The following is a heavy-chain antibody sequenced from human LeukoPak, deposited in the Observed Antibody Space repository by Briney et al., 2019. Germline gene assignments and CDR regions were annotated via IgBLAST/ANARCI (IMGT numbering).Heavy chain of an antibody. CDR3: ARDIWFGELLLTDAFDI. V-gene: IGHV4-34*01. CDR2: INHSGST. CDR1: GGSFSGYY. Sequence: PSETLSLTCAVYGGSFSGYYWSWIRQPPGKGLEWIGEINHSGSTNYNPSLKSRVTISVDTSKNQFSLKLSSVTAADTAVYYCARDIWFGELLLTDAFDIWGQGTMVTVSS. J-gene: IGHJ3*02. D-gene: IGHD3-10*01.